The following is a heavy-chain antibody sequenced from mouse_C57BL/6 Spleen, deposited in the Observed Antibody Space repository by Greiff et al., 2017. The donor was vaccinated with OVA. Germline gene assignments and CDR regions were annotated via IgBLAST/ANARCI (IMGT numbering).Heavy chain of an antibody. V-gene: IGHV14-4*01. CDR3: TPPLCGSIAD. Sequence: VQLQQSGAELVRPGASVKLSCTASGFNFKDDYMHWVKQRPEQGLEWIGWIDPENGDTEYASKFQGQATLTVDTTSNTAYLQLSSLTSEDTDVYYCTPPLCGSIADWGQGTLVTVSA. CDR1: GFNFKDDY. D-gene: IGHD1-1*01. J-gene: IGHJ3*01. CDR2: IDPENGDT.